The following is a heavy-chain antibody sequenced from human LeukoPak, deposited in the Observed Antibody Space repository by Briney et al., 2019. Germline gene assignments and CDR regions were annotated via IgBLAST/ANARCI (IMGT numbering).Heavy chain of an antibody. Sequence: SETLSLTCTVSGGSISSSSYYWGWIRQPPGMGLEWIGSIYYSGSTYYNPSLKSRVTISVDTSKNQFSLKLSSVTAADTAVYYCARALYSSGWYFDYWGQGTLVTVSS. CDR1: GGSISSSSYY. V-gene: IGHV4-39*07. D-gene: IGHD6-19*01. CDR3: ARALYSSGWYFDY. CDR2: IYYSGST. J-gene: IGHJ4*02.